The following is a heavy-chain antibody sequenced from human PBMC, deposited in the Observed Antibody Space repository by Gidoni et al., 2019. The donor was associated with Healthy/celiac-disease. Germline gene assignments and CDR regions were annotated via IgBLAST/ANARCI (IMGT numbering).Heavy chain of an antibody. CDR2: IYHSGST. Sequence: QVQLQESGPGLVKPSETLSLTCAVSGYSISSGYYWGWIRQPPGKGLEWIGSIYHSGSTYYNPSLKSRVTISVDTSKNQFSLKLSSVTAADTAVYYCAKIGRRDYWGQGTLVTVSS. D-gene: IGHD1-1*01. J-gene: IGHJ4*02. CDR1: GYSISSGYY. V-gene: IGHV4-38-2*01. CDR3: AKIGRRDY.